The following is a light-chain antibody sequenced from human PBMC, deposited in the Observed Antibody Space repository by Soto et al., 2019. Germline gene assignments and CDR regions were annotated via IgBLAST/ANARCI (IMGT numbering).Light chain of an antibody. J-gene: IGKJ1*01. CDR2: GAS. V-gene: IGKV3-20*01. Sequence: EIVLTQSPGTLSLSPGERATLSCRASQSVSSSYLAWYQQIPGQAPRLLIYGASSRATGIPDRFSGSGSGPDFTLTISRLEPEDFAVYYCQQYDSSPLWTFGQGTKVEIK. CDR3: QQYDSSPLWT. CDR1: QSVSSSY.